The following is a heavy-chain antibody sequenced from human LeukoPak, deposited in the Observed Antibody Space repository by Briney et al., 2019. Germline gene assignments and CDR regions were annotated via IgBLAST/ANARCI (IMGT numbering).Heavy chain of an antibody. J-gene: IGHJ4*02. V-gene: IGHV3-7*05. CDR2: IKPDGSEK. D-gene: IGHD2-15*01. CDR1: AFTFRTYW. CDR3: ATEYKGY. Sequence: GGSLRLSCAASAFTFRTYWMSWVRQAPGKGLEWVAMIKPDGSEKYYVDSVKGLFTISRDNAKNSLYLQINSLRADDTAIYYCATEYKGYWGQGTLVTVSS.